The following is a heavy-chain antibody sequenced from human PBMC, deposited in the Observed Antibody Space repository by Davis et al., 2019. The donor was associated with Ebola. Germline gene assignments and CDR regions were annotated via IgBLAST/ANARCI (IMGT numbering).Heavy chain of an antibody. V-gene: IGHV3-11*06. J-gene: IGHJ6*03. CDR2: ISSSSSYI. D-gene: IGHD2-2*01. CDR3: ARDQVEGCSSTSCSPYYYYYYMDV. CDR1: GFTFSDYY. Sequence: GESLKISCAASGFTFSDYYMSWIRQAPGKGLEWVSSISSSSSYIYYADSVKGRFTISRDNSKNTLYLQMNSLRAEDTAVYYCARDQVEGCSSTSCSPYYYYYYMDVWGKGTTVTVSS.